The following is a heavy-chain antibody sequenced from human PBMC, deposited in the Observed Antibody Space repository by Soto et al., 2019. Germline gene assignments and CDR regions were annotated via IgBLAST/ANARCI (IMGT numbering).Heavy chain of an antibody. Sequence: AASVKVSCKASGYTFTSYAMHWVRQAPGQRLEWMGWINAGNGNTKYSQKFQGRVTITRDTSASTAYMELSSLRSEDTAVYYCATWRSGSYSAFDYWGQGTLVTDSS. V-gene: IGHV1-3*01. CDR2: INAGNGNT. CDR1: GYTFTSYA. D-gene: IGHD1-26*01. J-gene: IGHJ4*02. CDR3: ATWRSGSYSAFDY.